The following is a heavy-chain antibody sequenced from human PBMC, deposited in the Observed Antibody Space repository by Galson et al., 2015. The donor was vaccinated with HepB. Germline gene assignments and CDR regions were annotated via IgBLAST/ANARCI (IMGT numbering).Heavy chain of an antibody. CDR2: IYPGDSDT. V-gene: IGHV5-51*01. J-gene: IGHJ4*02. D-gene: IGHD3-10*01. CDR1: GYSFTSYW. Sequence: QSGAEVKKPGESLKISCKGSGYSFTSYWIGWVRQMPGKGLEWMGIIYPGDSDTRYSPSFQGQVTISADKSISTAYLQWSSLKASDTAMYYCARQEGRDGSGSYAFDYWGQGTLVTVSS. CDR3: ARQEGRDGSGSYAFDY.